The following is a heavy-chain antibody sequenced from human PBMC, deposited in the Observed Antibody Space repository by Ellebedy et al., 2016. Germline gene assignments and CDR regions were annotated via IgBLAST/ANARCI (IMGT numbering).Heavy chain of an antibody. CDR2: IWFDGSKQ. V-gene: IGHV3-33*01. CDR1: GFTFSRSG. Sequence: GESLKISCAASGFTFSRSGMHWVRQAPGKGLEWVAIIWFDGSKQYYADSVKGRFTISRDNSKNALFLQMNSLIADDTAVYYCARDRGTGSQYGWYFEPWGQGTSVTVSS. D-gene: IGHD2-8*02. CDR3: ARDRGTGSQYGWYFEP. J-gene: IGHJ4*02.